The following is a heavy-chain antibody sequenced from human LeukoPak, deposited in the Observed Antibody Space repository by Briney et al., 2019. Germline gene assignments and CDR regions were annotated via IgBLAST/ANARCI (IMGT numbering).Heavy chain of an antibody. D-gene: IGHD2-8*01. CDR3: ARESYGCYDI. Sequence: GGSLRLSCAASGFTVSSNYMSWVRQAPGKGLEWVSVIYSGGSTYYADSVKGRFTTSRDNSKNTLYLQMNSLRAEDTAVYYCARESYGCYDIWGQGTMVTVSS. J-gene: IGHJ3*02. CDR2: IYSGGST. V-gene: IGHV3-53*01. CDR1: GFTVSSNY.